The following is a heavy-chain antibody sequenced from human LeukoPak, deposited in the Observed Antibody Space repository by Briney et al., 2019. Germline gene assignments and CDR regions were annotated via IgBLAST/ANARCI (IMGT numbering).Heavy chain of an antibody. Sequence: SETLSLTRTVSGGSIRSYYWSWIRQPPGTGLEWIGYISYTGSTNYNPSLKSRVTISVDTSKNQFSLNLISVTAADTAVYYCARVLPYSSGWGVDYWGQGALVTVSS. D-gene: IGHD6-19*01. J-gene: IGHJ4*02. CDR1: GGSIRSYY. CDR2: ISYTGST. V-gene: IGHV4-59*01. CDR3: ARVLPYSSGWGVDY.